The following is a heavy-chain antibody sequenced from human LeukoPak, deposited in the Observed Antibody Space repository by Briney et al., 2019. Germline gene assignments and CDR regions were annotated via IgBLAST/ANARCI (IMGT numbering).Heavy chain of an antibody. Sequence: SSETLSLTCTVSGGSISSSSYYWGWFRHPPGKGLEWIGSIYYSGSTYYNPSLKSRVTISVDTSKNQFSLKLSSVTAADTAVYYCARHSQNDSSFDYWGQGTLVTVSS. CDR1: GGSISSSSYY. J-gene: IGHJ4*02. V-gene: IGHV4-39*01. CDR2: IYYSGST. CDR3: ARHSQNDSSFDY. D-gene: IGHD2-21*02.